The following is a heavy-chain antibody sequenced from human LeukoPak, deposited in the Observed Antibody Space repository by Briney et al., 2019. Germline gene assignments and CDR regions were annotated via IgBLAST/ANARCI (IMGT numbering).Heavy chain of an antibody. Sequence: GGSLRLSCAASGFTFDDYAMHWVRQAPGKGLEWVSGISWNSGSIGYADSVKGRFTISRDNAKNSLYLQMNSLRAEDTALYYCAKGLGSTGDYWGQGTLVTVSS. D-gene: IGHD5/OR15-5a*01. CDR2: ISWNSGSI. CDR1: GFTFDDYA. J-gene: IGHJ4*02. V-gene: IGHV3-9*01. CDR3: AKGLGSTGDY.